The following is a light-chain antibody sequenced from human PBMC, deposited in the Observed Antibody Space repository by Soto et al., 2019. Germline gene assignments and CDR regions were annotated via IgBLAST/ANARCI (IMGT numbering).Light chain of an antibody. Sequence: QSALTQPPSASGSLGQSVTISCTGFSNNYGSWYQQHPGKAPKLMIYEVTKWPSGVPDRFSGSKSGDTASLTVSGLQAEDEADYYCNSYAGNNNVLFGGGTKLTVL. V-gene: IGLV2-8*01. J-gene: IGLJ2*01. CDR1: SNNY. CDR2: EVT. CDR3: NSYAGNNNVL.